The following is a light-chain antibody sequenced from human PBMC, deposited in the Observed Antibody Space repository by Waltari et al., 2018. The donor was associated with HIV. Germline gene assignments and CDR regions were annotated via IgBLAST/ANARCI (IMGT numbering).Light chain of an antibody. V-gene: IGLV1-36*01. CDR1: SSNIANNA. J-gene: IGLJ1*01. CDR2: YDG. Sequence: QSVLTQPPSVSEAPRQRVTISCSGSSSNIANNAVNWYQQVPGKAPKLLIYYDGLLSSWVSARCSGSKSGTSASLAIRGLQSEDEAEYYCAAWDDSLNGYVFGSGTKVTVL. CDR3: AAWDDSLNGYV.